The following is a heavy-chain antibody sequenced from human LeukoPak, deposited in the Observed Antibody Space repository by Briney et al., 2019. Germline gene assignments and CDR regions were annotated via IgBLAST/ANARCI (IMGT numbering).Heavy chain of an antibody. CDR2: TNHSGST. V-gene: IGHV4-34*01. CDR1: GGSFSGYY. Sequence: SETLSLTCAVYGGSFSGYYWSWIRQPPGKGLEWIGETNHSGSTNYNPSLKSRVTISVDTSKNQFSLKLSSVTAADTAVYYCARGGRFLTGGRFDYWGQGTLVTVSS. CDR3: ARGGRFLTGGRFDY. D-gene: IGHD3-9*01. J-gene: IGHJ4*02.